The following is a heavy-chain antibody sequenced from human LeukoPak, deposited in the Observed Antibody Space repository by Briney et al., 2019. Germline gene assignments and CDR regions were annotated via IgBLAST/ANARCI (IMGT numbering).Heavy chain of an antibody. CDR1: GFTFSSYS. CDR3: AREGYYDSSGYFAGDAFDI. CDR2: ISSSSYI. J-gene: IGHJ3*02. V-gene: IGHV3-21*01. Sequence: GGSLRLSCAASGFTFSSYSMNWVRQAPGKGLEWVSSISSSSYIYYADSVKGRFTISRDNAKNSLYLQMNSLRAEDTAVYYCAREGYYDSSGYFAGDAFDIWGQGTMVTVSS. D-gene: IGHD3-22*01.